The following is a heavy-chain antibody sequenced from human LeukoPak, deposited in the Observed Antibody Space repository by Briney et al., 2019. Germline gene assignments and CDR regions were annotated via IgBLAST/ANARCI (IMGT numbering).Heavy chain of an antibody. CDR2: INSDGSST. CDR3: ARGPSGVVATTIVYMDV. J-gene: IGHJ6*03. V-gene: IGHV3-74*01. CDR1: GFTFSSYW. D-gene: IGHD2-15*01. Sequence: GGSLRLSCAASGFTFSSYWMHWVRQAPGKGLVWVSRINSDGSSTSYADSVKGRFTISRDNAKNTLYLQMNSLRAEDTAVYYCARGPSGVVATTIVYMDVWGKGTTVTVSS.